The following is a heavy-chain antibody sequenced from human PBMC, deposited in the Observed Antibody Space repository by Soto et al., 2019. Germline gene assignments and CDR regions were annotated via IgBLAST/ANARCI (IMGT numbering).Heavy chain of an antibody. V-gene: IGHV4-30-2*01. Sequence: QLQLQESGSGLVKPSQTLSLTCAFSGGSISSGGYSWSWIRQPPGKGLEWIGYIYHSGRTYYNPALKSRGTIAVNRSKAQFSLKLSPLTGADTAVYYCVRVSAYWGQGTLVTVSS. J-gene: IGHJ4*02. CDR2: IYHSGRT. CDR3: VRVSAY. CDR1: GGSISSGGYS.